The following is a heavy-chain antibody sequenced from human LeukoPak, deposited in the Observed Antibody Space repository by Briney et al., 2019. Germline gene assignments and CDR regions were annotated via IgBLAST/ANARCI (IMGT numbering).Heavy chain of an antibody. Sequence: PGGSLRLSCAASGFTFSDYYMSWIRQAPGKGLEWISYITSSSSYTKYADSVKGRFTISRDNAKNSLYLQMNSLRAEDTGVYYCARVDNWGSDWFFDLWGRGTLVTVSS. CDR2: ITSSSSYT. D-gene: IGHD7-27*01. CDR3: ARVDNWGSDWFFDL. CDR1: GFTFSDYY. V-gene: IGHV3-11*05. J-gene: IGHJ2*01.